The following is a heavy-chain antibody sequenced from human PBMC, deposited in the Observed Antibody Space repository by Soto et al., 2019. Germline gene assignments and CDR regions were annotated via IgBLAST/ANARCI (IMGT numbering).Heavy chain of an antibody. CDR1: NGSISSSTYY. CDR2: VYYSGST. V-gene: IGHV4-39*01. D-gene: IGHD6-13*01. CDR3: ARLEQQLSWFDP. Sequence: SETLSLTCTVSNGSISSSTYYWGWIRQPPGKGLEWIGSVYYSGSTYYTPSLKSRVSMSVDTSKNQFSLKMTSVTAADTAVYYCARLEQQLSWFDPWGQGTLVTVSS. J-gene: IGHJ5*02.